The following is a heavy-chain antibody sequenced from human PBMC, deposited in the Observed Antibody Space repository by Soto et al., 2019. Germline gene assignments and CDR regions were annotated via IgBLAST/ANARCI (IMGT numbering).Heavy chain of an antibody. CDR2: LSGSGTST. Sequence: GGSLRLSCAASGFSFVNYAMNWVRQAPGKWLEWVSGLSGSGTSTYYADSVKGRFTISRDNSQNTLYLQMSSLRAEDTAIYYCARDTFPGYCSGGNCCSVGGADSWGLGXLVTVYS. D-gene: IGHD2-15*01. V-gene: IGHV3-23*01. CDR3: ARDTFPGYCSGGNCCSVGGADS. J-gene: IGHJ4*02. CDR1: GFSFVNYA.